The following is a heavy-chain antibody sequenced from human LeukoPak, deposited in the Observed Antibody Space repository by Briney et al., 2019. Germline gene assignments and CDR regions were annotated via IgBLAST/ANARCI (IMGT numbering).Heavy chain of an antibody. Sequence: GGSLRLSCAASAFTFSSYWMHWVRQAPGKGLVWVSRIHRDGSSTSYADSVKGRFTISRDNAKNTLYLQMNSLRAEDTAVYYCARDRRIAAAGLGVVHPFDFWGQGTLVTVSS. CDR3: ARDRRIAAAGLGVVHPFDF. V-gene: IGHV3-74*01. D-gene: IGHD6-13*01. CDR1: AFTFSSYW. CDR2: IHRDGSST. J-gene: IGHJ4*02.